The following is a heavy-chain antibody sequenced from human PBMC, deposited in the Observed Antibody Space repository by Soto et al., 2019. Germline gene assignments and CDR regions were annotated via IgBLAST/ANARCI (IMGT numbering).Heavy chain of an antibody. D-gene: IGHD3-10*01. CDR3: ARLSAGGMVRGVTRPQAAFDI. V-gene: IGHV4-59*08. CDR2: IYYSGST. CDR1: GGSISSYY. J-gene: IGHJ3*02. Sequence: QVQLQESGPGLVKPSETLSLTCTVSGGSISSYYWSWIRQPPGKGLEWIGYIYYSGSTNYNPSLKSRVTISVDTSKNQSSLKLSSVTAADTAVYYCARLSAGGMVRGVTRPQAAFDIWGQGTMVTVSS.